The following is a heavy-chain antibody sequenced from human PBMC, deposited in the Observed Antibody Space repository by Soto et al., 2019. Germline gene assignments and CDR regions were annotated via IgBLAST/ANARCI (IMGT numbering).Heavy chain of an antibody. CDR3: AGVFYGWGYVSDL. D-gene: IGHD3-10*01. Sequence: EVQLVESGGGLVKPGGSLRLSCAASGFTFSTHSMNWVRQSPGKGLEWVSAISSDGSYISYAESVKSRLNISRENAKNVMCLQLNSVRAEDRAVYSCAGVFYGWGYVSDLWSEDTMVTASS. CDR2: ISSDGSYI. CDR1: GFTFSTHS. V-gene: IGHV3-21*02. J-gene: IGHJ3*01.